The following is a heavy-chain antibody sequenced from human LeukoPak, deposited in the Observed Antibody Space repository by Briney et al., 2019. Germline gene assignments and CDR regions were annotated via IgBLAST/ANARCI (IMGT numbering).Heavy chain of an antibody. CDR1: GGSFSGYY. D-gene: IGHD3-3*01. CDR2: INHSGST. V-gene: IGHV4-34*01. J-gene: IGHJ4*02. Sequence: IPSETLSLTCAVYGGSFSGYYWSWIRQPPGKGLEWIGEINHSGSTNYNPSLKSRVTISVDTSKNQFSLKLSSVTAADTAVYYCARGRRFLLNYWGQGTLVTVSS. CDR3: ARGRRFLLNY.